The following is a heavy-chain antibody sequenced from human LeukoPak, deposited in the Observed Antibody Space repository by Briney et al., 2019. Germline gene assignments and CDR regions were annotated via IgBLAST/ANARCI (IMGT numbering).Heavy chain of an antibody. V-gene: IGHV1-3*03. CDR3: ARGGSYSSSPDDY. CDR1: GYTFTSYA. Sequence: ASVKVSCKASGYTFTSYAMHWVRQAPGQRLEWMGWINAGDGNTKYSQEFQGRVTITRDTSASTAYMKLSSLRSEDMAVYYCARGGSYSSSPDDYWGQGTLVTVSS. J-gene: IGHJ4*02. D-gene: IGHD6-13*01. CDR2: INAGDGNT.